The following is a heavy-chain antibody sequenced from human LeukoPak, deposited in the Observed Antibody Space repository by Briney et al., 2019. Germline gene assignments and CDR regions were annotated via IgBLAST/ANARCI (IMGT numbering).Heavy chain of an antibody. V-gene: IGHV3-43*02. D-gene: IGHD3-22*01. CDR2: ISGDGGST. CDR3: AKVSMPIVVVISKSYYFDY. J-gene: IGHJ4*02. CDR1: GFTFDDYA. Sequence: QPGGSLRLSCAASGFTFDDYAMHWVRQAPGKGLEWVSLISGDGGSTYYADSVKGRFTISRDNSKNSLYLQMNSLRTEDTALYYCAKVSMPIVVVISKSYYFDYWGQGTLATVSS.